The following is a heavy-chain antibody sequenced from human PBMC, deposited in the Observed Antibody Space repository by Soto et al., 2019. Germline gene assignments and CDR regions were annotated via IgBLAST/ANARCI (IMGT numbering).Heavy chain of an antibody. D-gene: IGHD6-19*01. J-gene: IGHJ5*02. CDR1: GFTFSSYG. CDR2: IWYDGSNK. Sequence: GGSLRLSCAASGFTFSSYGMHWVRQAPGKGLEWVAVIWYDGSNKYYADSVKGRFTISRDNSKNTLYLQMNSLRAEDTAVYYCARSGGRYSSGWTGYNWFDPWGQGTLVTVSS. CDR3: ARSGGRYSSGWTGYNWFDP. V-gene: IGHV3-33*01.